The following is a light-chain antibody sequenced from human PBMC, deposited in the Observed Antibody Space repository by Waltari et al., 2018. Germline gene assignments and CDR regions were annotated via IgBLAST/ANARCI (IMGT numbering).Light chain of an antibody. CDR3: ATWDDSLSAWV. V-gene: IGLV1-47*01. CDR2: SKN. J-gene: IGLJ3*02. CDR1: SSNIGSNF. Sequence: QSVLTQPPSASGTPGQRATISCSGRSSNIGSNFVYWYQQLPGTAPKLLIYSKNQRPSGVPDRFSGSKSGTSASLAISGLRSEDEADYYCATWDDSLSAWVFGGGTKLTVL.